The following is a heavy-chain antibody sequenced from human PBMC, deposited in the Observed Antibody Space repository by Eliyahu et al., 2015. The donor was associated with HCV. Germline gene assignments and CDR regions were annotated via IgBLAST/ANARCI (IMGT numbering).Heavy chain of an antibody. CDR3: ATFRDWGNQPFDY. D-gene: IGHD3-16*01. Sequence: EVQLVESGGGLVKPGGSLRLSCAASGFTFISYTMNWVRQAPGKGLEWISSIGTSSIYIFFPDSVKGRFTISRDNAKKSLYLQMSSLRAEDTAVYYCATFRDWGNQPFDYWGQGTLVTVSS. V-gene: IGHV3-21*02. CDR1: GFTFISYT. J-gene: IGHJ4*02. CDR2: IGTSSIYI.